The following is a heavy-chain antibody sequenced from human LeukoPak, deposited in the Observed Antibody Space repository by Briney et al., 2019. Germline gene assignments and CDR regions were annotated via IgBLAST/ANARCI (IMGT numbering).Heavy chain of an antibody. D-gene: IGHD4-17*01. CDR3: ALPLFTVTTVLYYYGMDV. CDR1: GFTVSSNY. Sequence: PGGSLRLSCAASGFTVSSNYMSWVRQAPGKGLEWVSVIYSGGSTYYADSVKGRFTISRDNSKNTLYLQMNSLRAEDTAVYYCALPLFTVTTVLYYYGMDVWGQGTTVTVSS. V-gene: IGHV3-53*01. CDR2: IYSGGST. J-gene: IGHJ6*02.